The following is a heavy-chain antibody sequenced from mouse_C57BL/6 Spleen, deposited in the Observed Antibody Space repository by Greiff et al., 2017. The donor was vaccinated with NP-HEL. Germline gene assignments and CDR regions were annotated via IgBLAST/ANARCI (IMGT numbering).Heavy chain of an antibody. J-gene: IGHJ1*03. CDR2: ISSGGSYT. CDR3: ARPGGSSPDWYFDV. CDR1: GFTFSSYG. D-gene: IGHD1-1*01. V-gene: IGHV5-6*02. Sequence: DVMLVESGGDLVKPGGSLKLSCAASGFTFSSYGMSWVRQTPDKRLEWVATISSGGSYTYYPDSVKGRFTISRDNAKTTLYLQMSSLKSEDTAMYYCARPGGSSPDWYFDVWGTGTTVTVSS.